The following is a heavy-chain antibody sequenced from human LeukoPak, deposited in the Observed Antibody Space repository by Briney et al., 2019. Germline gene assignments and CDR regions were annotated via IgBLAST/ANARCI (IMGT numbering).Heavy chain of an antibody. D-gene: IGHD1-26*01. CDR3: AKSSGAYYVGAFDI. V-gene: IGHV3-30*18. CDR1: GFTFISYG. CDR2: ISYDGSNK. J-gene: IGHJ3*02. Sequence: GGSLRLSCAASGFTFISYGMHWVRQAPGKGLEWVAVISYDGSNKYYADSVKGRFTISRDNSKNTLYLQVNSLRTEDTAVYYCAKSSGAYYVGAFDIWGQGTMVTVSS.